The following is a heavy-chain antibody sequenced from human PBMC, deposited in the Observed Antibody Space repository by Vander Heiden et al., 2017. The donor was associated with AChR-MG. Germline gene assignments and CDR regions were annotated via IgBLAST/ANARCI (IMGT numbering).Heavy chain of an antibody. CDR2: ISGSGSTT. V-gene: IGHV3-23*01. CDR3: GKGRATVPPPPGH. Sequence: LLESGGGLVQPGGSLRLSCAASEFRFSTYFMTWVRQAPGKGLEWVSVISGSGSTTNYADSVKGRFIISRDNSKNTVSLQMNNLRVEDTAVYYCGKGRATVPPPPGHWGQGTLGIVSS. J-gene: IGHJ1*01. CDR1: EFRFSTYF. D-gene: IGHD3-10*01.